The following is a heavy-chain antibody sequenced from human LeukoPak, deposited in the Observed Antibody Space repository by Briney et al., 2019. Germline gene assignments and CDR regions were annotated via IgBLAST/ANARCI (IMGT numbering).Heavy chain of an antibody. CDR2: LSGSGSTT. J-gene: IGHJ3*02. Sequence: GGSLRLSCAASGFTFRSYEMNWVRQAPGKGLEWVSNLSGSGSTTYYADSVKGRFTISRDNAKNTLYLQMNSLRAEDTAVYYCAREFRVLPDMWGQGTMVTVSS. CDR1: GFTFRSYE. D-gene: IGHD3-10*01. V-gene: IGHV3-48*03. CDR3: AREFRVLPDM.